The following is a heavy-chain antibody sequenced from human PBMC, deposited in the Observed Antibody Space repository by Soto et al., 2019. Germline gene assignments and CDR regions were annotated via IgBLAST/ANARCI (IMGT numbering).Heavy chain of an antibody. D-gene: IGHD2-2*01. CDR2: IVVGNGHT. Sequence: GASVKVSCKASGFPLSSSALQWVRQARGQRLEWIGWIVVGNGHTNYAQKFQERVAITRDMSTSTASMELSSLRSEDTAVYYCAAYYCGSSSCSPLGEGAWGQGTLVTVSS. CDR3: AAYYCGSSSCSPLGEGA. V-gene: IGHV1-58*01. CDR1: GFPLSSSA. J-gene: IGHJ5*02.